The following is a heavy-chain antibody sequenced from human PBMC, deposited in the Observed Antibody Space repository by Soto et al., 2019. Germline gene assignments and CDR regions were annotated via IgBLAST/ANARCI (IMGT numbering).Heavy chain of an antibody. CDR3: ARDSLAYCGGDCYYGGYYGMDV. V-gene: IGHV4-59*01. J-gene: IGHJ6*02. D-gene: IGHD2-21*02. CDR2: IYYSGST. CDR1: GGSISSYY. Sequence: SSETLSLTCTVSGGSISSYYWSWIRQPPGKGLEWIGYIYYSGSTNYNPSLKSRVTISVDTSKNQFSLKLSSVTAADTAVYYCARDSLAYCGGDCYYGGYYGMDVWGQVTTVT.